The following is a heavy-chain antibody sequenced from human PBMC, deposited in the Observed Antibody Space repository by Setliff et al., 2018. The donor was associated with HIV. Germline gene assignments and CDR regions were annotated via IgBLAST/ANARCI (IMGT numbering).Heavy chain of an antibody. J-gene: IGHJ4*02. V-gene: IGHV4-34*01. CDR3: ARLSPLDWPFDY. CDR1: GGSFSGYY. Sequence: PSETLSLTCAVYGGSFSGYYWNWIRQTPGKGLEWIGEINHSGNTNHNPSLKSRLTISIDRSKNHFSLNLRSVTAADTAVYYCARLSPLDWPFDYWGQGTLVTVSS. D-gene: IGHD3-9*01. CDR2: INHSGNT.